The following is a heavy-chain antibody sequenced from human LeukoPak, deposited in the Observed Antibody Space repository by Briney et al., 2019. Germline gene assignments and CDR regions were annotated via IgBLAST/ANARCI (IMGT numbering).Heavy chain of an antibody. Sequence: KPSETLSLTCAVYGGSFSGYYWSWIRQPPGKGLEWIGEINHSGSTNYNPSLKSRVTISVDTSKNQFSLKLSSVTAADTAVYYCARGPTTVTTEPLYFDYWGQGTLVTVSS. CDR1: GGSFSGYY. D-gene: IGHD4-17*01. CDR3: ARGPTTVTTEPLYFDY. J-gene: IGHJ4*02. V-gene: IGHV4-34*01. CDR2: INHSGST.